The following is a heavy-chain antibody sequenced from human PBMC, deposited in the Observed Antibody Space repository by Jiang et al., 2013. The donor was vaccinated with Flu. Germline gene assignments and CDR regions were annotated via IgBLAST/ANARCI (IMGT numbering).Heavy chain of an antibody. CDR2: IIPILGIA. CDR3: ATRGSAVAGYSSGWYEVEFDY. D-gene: IGHD6-19*01. Sequence: SGAEVKKPGSSVKVSCKASGGTFSSYAISWVRQAPGQGLEWMGRIIPILGIANYAQKFQGRVTITADKSTSTAYMELSSLRSEDTAVYYCATRGSAVAGYSSGWYEVEFDYWGQGTLVTVSS. CDR1: GGTFSSYA. J-gene: IGHJ4*02. V-gene: IGHV1-69*04.